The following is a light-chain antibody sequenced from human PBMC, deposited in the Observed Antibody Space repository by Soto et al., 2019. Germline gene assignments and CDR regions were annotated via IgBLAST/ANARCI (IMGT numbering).Light chain of an antibody. V-gene: IGKV3D-15*01. CDR1: QNVATN. CDR2: GSS. J-gene: IGKJ4*01. CDR3: QQYNRWGLS. Sequence: VMTQSPANLSVSPGEGVTLFCRASQNVATNIAWYQVKPAQAPRLLIYGSSTMATGIPATFSGSGSGTHFSLTISSLQSEDSAVYYCQQYNRWGLSFGGGTKVEI.